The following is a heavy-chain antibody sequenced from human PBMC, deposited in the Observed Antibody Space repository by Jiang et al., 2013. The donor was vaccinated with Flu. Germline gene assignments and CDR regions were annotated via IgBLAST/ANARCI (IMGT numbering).Heavy chain of an antibody. V-gene: IGHV4-59*01. CDR3: AREYSASDF. CDR2: VHQSGAT. CDR1: GGSISNYY. J-gene: IGHJ3*01. Sequence: SGLGLVKPSETLSLTCSVSGGSISNYYWHWIRQPPGKGLEWIGYVHQSGATSYNPSLESRVIMSVDTFNNQFSLRLGSLTAADTAIYYCAREYSASDFWGQGTRVTVSS. D-gene: IGHD2-21*01.